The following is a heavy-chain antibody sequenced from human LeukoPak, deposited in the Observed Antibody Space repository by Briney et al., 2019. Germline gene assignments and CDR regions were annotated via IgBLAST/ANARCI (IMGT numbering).Heavy chain of an antibody. CDR3: ARAGYTISSYRFDY. Sequence: PSETLSLTCSVSGGSINSYWWSWIRQPAGKGLEFIGRIYTTGMTNYNPSLKSRVSMSVDTSKNQFSLELRCVTAADTAVYFCARAGYTISSYRFDYWGQGALVTVSS. CDR2: IYTTGMT. D-gene: IGHD3-16*02. J-gene: IGHJ4*02. V-gene: IGHV4-4*07. CDR1: GGSINSYW.